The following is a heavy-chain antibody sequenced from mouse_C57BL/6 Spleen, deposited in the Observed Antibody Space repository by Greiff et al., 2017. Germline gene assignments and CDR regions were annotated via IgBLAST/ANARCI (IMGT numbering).Heavy chain of an antibody. CDR1: GYTFTNYW. CDR3: ASIYYYGSTNFDV. CDR2: IYPGGGYT. J-gene: IGHJ1*03. Sequence: QVQLQQSGAELVRPGTSVKMSCKASGYTFTNYWIGWAKQRPGHGLEWIGDIYPGGGYTNYNEKFKGKATLTADKPSSTAYMQLSSLTSEDSAVYYCASIYYYGSTNFDVWGTGTTVTVSS. V-gene: IGHV1-63*01. D-gene: IGHD1-1*01.